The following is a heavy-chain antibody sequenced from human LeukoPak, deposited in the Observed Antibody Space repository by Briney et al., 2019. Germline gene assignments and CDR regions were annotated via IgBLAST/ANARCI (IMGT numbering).Heavy chain of an antibody. CDR1: GYTFTSYF. D-gene: IGHD2-15*01. CDR3: ARGVVGLDAFDI. J-gene: IGHJ3*02. Sequence: GASVKVSCKASGYTFTSYFMHWVRQAPGQGLEWMGIINPSGGSTSYAQKFQGRVTMTRDMSTSTVYMELSSLRSEDTAVYYCARGVVGLDAFDIWGQGTMVTVSS. V-gene: IGHV1-46*01. CDR2: INPSGGST.